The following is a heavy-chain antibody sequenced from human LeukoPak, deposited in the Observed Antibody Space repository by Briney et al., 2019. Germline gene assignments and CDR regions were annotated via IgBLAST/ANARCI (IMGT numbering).Heavy chain of an antibody. CDR2: ISYDGSNK. V-gene: IGHV3-30*18. D-gene: IGHD3-10*01. CDR1: GFTFSSYG. J-gene: IGHJ6*02. Sequence: GGSLRLSCAASGFTFSSYGMPWVRQAPGKGLEWVAVISYDGSNKYYADSVKGRFTISRDNSKNTLYLQMNSLRAEDTAVCYCAKGGTGVYYYYGMDVWGQGTTVTVSS. CDR3: AKGGTGVYYYYGMDV.